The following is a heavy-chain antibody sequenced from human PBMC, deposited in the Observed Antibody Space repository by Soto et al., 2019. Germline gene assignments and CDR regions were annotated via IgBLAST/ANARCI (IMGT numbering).Heavy chain of an antibody. CDR1: GGTFSSYT. J-gene: IGHJ4*02. V-gene: IGHV1-69*02. D-gene: IGHD3-22*01. Sequence: SVKVSCKASGGTFSSYTISWVRQAPGQGLEWMGRIIPILGIANYARKFQGRVTITADKSTSTAYMELSSLRSEDTAVYYCARNYDSSGYYLNYFDYWGQGTLVTVSS. CDR3: ARNYDSSGYYLNYFDY. CDR2: IIPILGIA.